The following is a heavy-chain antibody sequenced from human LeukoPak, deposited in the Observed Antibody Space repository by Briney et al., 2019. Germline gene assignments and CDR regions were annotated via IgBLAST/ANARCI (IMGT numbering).Heavy chain of an antibody. CDR1: GGSVSSDSYY. CDR2: IYYSEST. V-gene: IGHV4-61*01. J-gene: IGHJ5*02. CDR3: AKAIVVAGQFGWFDP. Sequence: KPSETLSLTCTVSGGSVSSDSYYWSWVRQPPGKGLEWIGYIYYSESTDYNPSLKSRVSISVDTSKNQFSLKLRSVTATDTAIYYCAKAIVVAGQFGWFDPWGRGTLVTVSS. D-gene: IGHD6-19*01.